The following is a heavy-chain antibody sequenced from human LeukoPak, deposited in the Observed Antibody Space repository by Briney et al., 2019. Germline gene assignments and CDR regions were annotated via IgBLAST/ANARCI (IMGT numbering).Heavy chain of an antibody. D-gene: IGHD6-19*01. CDR2: IKQDGSEK. Sequence: GGSLRLSCAASGFTFSNYAMHWVRQAPGKGLEWVANIKQDGSEKYYVDSVRGRFTISRDNAKNSLYLQMNSLRAEDTALYYCARVSDISVAAYFDYWGQGTRVTVSS. J-gene: IGHJ4*02. CDR3: ARVSDISVAAYFDY. CDR1: GFTFSNYA. V-gene: IGHV3-7*03.